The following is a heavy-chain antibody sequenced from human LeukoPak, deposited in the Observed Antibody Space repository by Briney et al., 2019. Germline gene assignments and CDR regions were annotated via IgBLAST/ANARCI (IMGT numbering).Heavy chain of an antibody. V-gene: IGHV3-9*01. Sequence: GGSLRLSCAASGFTFDDYAMHWVRQAPGKGLEWVSGISWNSGSIGYADSVKGRFTISRDNAKNSLYLQMNSLRAEDTALYYCATSKEQWLVRKYYFDYWGQGTLVTVSS. CDR2: ISWNSGSI. CDR3: ATSKEQWLVRKYYFDY. J-gene: IGHJ4*02. D-gene: IGHD6-19*01. CDR1: GFTFDDYA.